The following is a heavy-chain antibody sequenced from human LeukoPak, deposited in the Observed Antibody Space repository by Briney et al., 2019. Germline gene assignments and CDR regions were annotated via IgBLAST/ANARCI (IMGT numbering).Heavy chain of an antibody. J-gene: IGHJ4*02. V-gene: IGHV4-34*01. CDR2: INHSGST. Sequence: PSETLSLTCAVYGGSFSGYYWSWIRQPPGKGLEWIGEINHSGSTNYNPSLKSRVTISVDTSKNQFSLQLNSVAPEDTAVYYCARDRSGWPLDYWGQGTLVTVSS. CDR3: ARDRSGWPLDY. D-gene: IGHD6-19*01. CDR1: GGSFSGYY.